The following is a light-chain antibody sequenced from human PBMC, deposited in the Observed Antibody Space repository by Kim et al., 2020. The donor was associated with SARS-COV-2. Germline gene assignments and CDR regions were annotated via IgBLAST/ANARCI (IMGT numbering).Light chain of an antibody. Sequence: AAVKLTCTPRSGHSSYAIAWHQQQPEKGPRYFMKLNSDGSHSKGDGIPDRFSGSSSGAERYLTISSLQSEDEADYYCQTWGSGMGVFGGGTQLTVL. CDR1: SGHSSYA. V-gene: IGLV4-69*01. CDR2: LNSDGSH. J-gene: IGLJ3*02. CDR3: QTWGSGMGV.